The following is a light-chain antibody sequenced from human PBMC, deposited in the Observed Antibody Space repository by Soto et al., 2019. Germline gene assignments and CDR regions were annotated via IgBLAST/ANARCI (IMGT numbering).Light chain of an antibody. CDR3: SSYAGSRV. CDR2: EVS. CDR1: SSDVGGYNY. J-gene: IGLJ3*02. V-gene: IGLV2-8*01. Sequence: QAVVTQPPSASGSPGQSVAISCTGTSSDVGGYNYVSWYQQHPGKAPKLMIYEVSKRPSGVPDRFSGSKSGNTASLTVSGLQAEDEAHYYCSSYAGSRVFGGGTKVTVL.